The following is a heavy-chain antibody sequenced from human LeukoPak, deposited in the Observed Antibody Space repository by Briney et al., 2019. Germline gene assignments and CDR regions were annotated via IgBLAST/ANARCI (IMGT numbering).Heavy chain of an antibody. CDR3: ARSLTAAAGNLGH. D-gene: IGHD6-13*01. V-gene: IGHV3-21*01. Sequence: GGSLRLSCAASGFIFSSYSMNWVRQAPGKGLAWVSSISSSSSYKNYADSVRGRFTISRDNAKNSLYLQMNSLRAEDTAVYYCARSLTAAAGNLGHWGQGTLITVSS. CDR2: ISSSSSYK. CDR1: GFIFSSYS. J-gene: IGHJ1*01.